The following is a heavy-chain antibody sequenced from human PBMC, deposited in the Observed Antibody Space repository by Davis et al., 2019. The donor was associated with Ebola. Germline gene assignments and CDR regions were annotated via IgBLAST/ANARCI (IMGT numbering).Heavy chain of an antibody. CDR3: ARDATMVRGVIITSWFDP. V-gene: IGHV1-18*04. CDR2: IIPILGIA. CDR1: GYTFTSYG. D-gene: IGHD3-10*01. J-gene: IGHJ5*02. Sequence: AASVKVSCKASGYTFTSYGISWVRQAPGQGLEWMGRIIPILGIANYAQKFQGRVTMTRDTSTSTVYMELRSLRSDDTAVYYCARDATMVRGVIITSWFDPWGQGTLVTVSS.